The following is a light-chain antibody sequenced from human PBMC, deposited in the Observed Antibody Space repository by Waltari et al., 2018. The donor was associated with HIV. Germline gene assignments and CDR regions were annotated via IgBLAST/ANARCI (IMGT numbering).Light chain of an antibody. V-gene: IGLV1-44*01. Sequence: QSVLTQAPSASGTPGQTVTISCSGSNSNLGTAAVDWYQHLPGTAPKLLIYNNNQRPSGVPDRFSGSRSATSAYLAISGLQSDDEATYDCASWDGSLSGQVVFGGGTKLTV. J-gene: IGLJ2*01. CDR2: NNN. CDR1: NSNLGTAA. CDR3: ASWDGSLSGQVV.